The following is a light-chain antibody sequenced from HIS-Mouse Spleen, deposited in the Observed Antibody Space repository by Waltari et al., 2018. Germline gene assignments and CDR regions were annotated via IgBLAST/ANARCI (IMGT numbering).Light chain of an antibody. CDR3: QQYYSFPYT. J-gene: IGKJ2*01. V-gene: IGKV1D-8*02. CDR1: QGISSY. Sequence: IQLTQSPSFLSASVGDRVTITCRVSQGISSYLAWYQQKPGKAPELLIYAASTLQSGVPSRFSGSGSGTDFTLTISCLQSEDFATYYCQQYYSFPYTFGQGTKLEIK. CDR2: AAS.